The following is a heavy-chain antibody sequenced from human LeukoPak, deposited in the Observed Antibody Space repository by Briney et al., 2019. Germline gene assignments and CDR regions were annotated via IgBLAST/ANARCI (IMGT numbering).Heavy chain of an antibody. CDR3: ARAAPRSGWADY. V-gene: IGHV1-2*04. CDR2: INPNSGGT. D-gene: IGHD6-19*01. J-gene: IGHJ4*02. Sequence: GASVKVSCKASGYTFTGYYMHWVRQAPGQGLEWMGWINPNSGGTNYAQRFQGWVTMTRDTSISTAYMELSRLRSDDTAVYYCARAAPRSGWADYWGQGTLVTVSS. CDR1: GYTFTGYY.